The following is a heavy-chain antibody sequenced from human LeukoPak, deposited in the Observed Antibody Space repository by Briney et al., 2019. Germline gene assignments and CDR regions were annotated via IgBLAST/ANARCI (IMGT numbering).Heavy chain of an antibody. J-gene: IGHJ4*02. Sequence: GGSLRLSCAASGFTFSSYEMNWVRQAPGKGLEGVSYISSSGSTIYYADSVKGRFTISRDNAKNSLYLQMNSLRAEDTAVYYCAREALCSGGSCYSYYFDYWGQGTLVTVSS. V-gene: IGHV3-48*03. CDR2: ISSSGSTI. CDR1: GFTFSSYE. CDR3: AREALCSGGSCYSYYFDY. D-gene: IGHD2-15*01.